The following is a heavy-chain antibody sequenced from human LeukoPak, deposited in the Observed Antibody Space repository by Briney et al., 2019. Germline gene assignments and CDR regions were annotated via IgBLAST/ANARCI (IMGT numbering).Heavy chain of an antibody. V-gene: IGHV3-74*01. D-gene: IGHD5-18*01. CDR3: ARARGNTYGYFEY. CDR1: GLTLSGYW. Sequence: GGSLRLSCAASGLTLSGYWMHWVRHAPGKGVVWVSRINGDASSTSYADSVKGRFTISRDNAKSTLYLQMNSLRVEDTAVYYCARARGNTYGYFEYWGQGTLVTVSS. CDR2: INGDASST. J-gene: IGHJ4*02.